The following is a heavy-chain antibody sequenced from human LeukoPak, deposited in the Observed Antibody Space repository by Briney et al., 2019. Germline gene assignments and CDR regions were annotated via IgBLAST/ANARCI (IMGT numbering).Heavy chain of an antibody. CDR3: ARRCSSTSCWWTGPFDY. J-gene: IGHJ4*02. Sequence: SETLSLTCTVSDGSISSSSYYWGWIRQPPGKGLEWIGSIYYGSVFYSVSTYYNPSLKSRVTMSGDTSKNQFSLKLSSVTAADTAVYYCARRCSSTSCWWTGPFDYWGQGTLVTVSS. V-gene: IGHV4-39*07. D-gene: IGHD2-2*01. CDR1: DGSISSSSYY. CDR2: IYYGSVFYSVST.